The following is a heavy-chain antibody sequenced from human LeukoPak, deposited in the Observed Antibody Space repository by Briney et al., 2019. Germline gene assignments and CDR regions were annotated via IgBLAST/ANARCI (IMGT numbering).Heavy chain of an antibody. J-gene: IGHJ5*02. V-gene: IGHV5-51*01. Sequence: GESLKISRKGSGYSFTSYWIGWVRQMPGKGLEWMGIVYPGDSDTRYSPSFQGKVTISADKSISTAYLQWSRLKASDTAMYYCARVYDILTGSPYNWFDPWGQGTLVTVSS. D-gene: IGHD3-9*01. CDR3: ARVYDILTGSPYNWFDP. CDR2: VYPGDSDT. CDR1: GYSFTSYW.